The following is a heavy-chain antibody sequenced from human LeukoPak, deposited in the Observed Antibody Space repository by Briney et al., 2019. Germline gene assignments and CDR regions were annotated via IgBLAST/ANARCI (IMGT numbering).Heavy chain of an antibody. D-gene: IGHD3-10*02. CDR2: ISSSGSTI. V-gene: IGHV3-48*03. CDR1: GFTFSGFG. J-gene: IGHJ6*04. CDR3: AELGITMIGGV. Sequence: GGSLRLSCAASGFTFSGFGMHWVRQAPGKGLEWVSYISSSGSTIYYADSVKGRSTISRDNAKNSLYLQMNSLRAEDTAVYYCAELGITMIGGVWGKGTTVTISS.